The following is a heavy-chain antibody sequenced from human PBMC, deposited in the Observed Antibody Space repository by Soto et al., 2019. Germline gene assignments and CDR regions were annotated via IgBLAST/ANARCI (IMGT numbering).Heavy chain of an antibody. D-gene: IGHD1-1*01. CDR1: GGSISSSPYY. CDR2: IYYNGNT. CDR3: ARHGPLTNNWNQLNC. J-gene: IGHJ4*02. V-gene: IGHV4-39*01. Sequence: QLQLQESGPGLVKPSETLSLTCTVSGGSISSSPYYWAWIRQPPGKGLQWIGNIYYNGNTFYNPSRRSRVTISIDTSKSQCSLGLSSVTASDTAVYYCARHGPLTNNWNQLNCWGQGTLVTVSS.